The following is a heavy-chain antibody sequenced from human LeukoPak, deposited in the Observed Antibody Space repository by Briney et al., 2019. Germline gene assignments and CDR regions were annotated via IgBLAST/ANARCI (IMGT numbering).Heavy chain of an antibody. J-gene: IGHJ4*02. CDR1: GVSISSSSYY. V-gene: IGHV4-39*01. CDR2: IYYSGST. CDR3: ACPGYLTGRDY. Sequence: SETLSLTCTVSGVSISSSSYYWGWIRQPPGKGLEWIGSIYYSGSTYYNPSLKSRVTISVDTSKNQFSLKLSSVTAADTAVYYCACPGYLTGRDYWGQGTLVTVSS. D-gene: IGHD6-13*01.